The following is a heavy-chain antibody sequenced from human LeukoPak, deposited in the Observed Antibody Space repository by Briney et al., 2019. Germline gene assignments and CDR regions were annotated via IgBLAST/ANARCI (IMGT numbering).Heavy chain of an antibody. Sequence: GGSMRLSCAVSGFTFSSYAMSWVRQAPGKGLEWVSAISGSGGSTYYADSVKGRFTISRDNSKNTLYLQMNSLRAENTAVYYCAKGSGWEDFDYWGQGTLVTVSS. V-gene: IGHV3-23*01. D-gene: IGHD6-19*01. CDR1: GFTFSSYA. CDR3: AKGSGWEDFDY. CDR2: ISGSGGST. J-gene: IGHJ4*02.